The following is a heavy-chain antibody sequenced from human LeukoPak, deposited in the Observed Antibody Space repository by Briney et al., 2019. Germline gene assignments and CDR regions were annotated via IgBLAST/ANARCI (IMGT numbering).Heavy chain of an antibody. CDR3: AKDRRALYSIAAAGTFDY. CDR2: ISYDGSNK. D-gene: IGHD6-13*01. V-gene: IGHV3-30*18. Sequence: PGGSLRLSCAASGFTFSRHGMHWVRQAPGKGLEWVAVISYDGSNKYYADSVKGRFTISRDNSKNTLYLQMNSLRAEDTAVYYCAKDRRALYSIAAAGTFDYWGQGTLVTVSS. CDR1: GFTFSRHG. J-gene: IGHJ4*02.